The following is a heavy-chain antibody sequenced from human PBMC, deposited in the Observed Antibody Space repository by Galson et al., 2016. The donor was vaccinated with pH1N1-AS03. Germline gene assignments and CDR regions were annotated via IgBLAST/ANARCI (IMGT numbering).Heavy chain of an antibody. CDR1: GFTFRSYA. Sequence: SLRLSCAASGFTFRSYAMHWVRQAPGKGLEWMTIISYDGSYKYYTDSVKGRFTISRDTSKNMLYLQMNSLRGEDTAVYYCSRGLRDDYYGMDVWGQGTTVTVSS. CDR2: ISYDGSYK. CDR3: SRGLRDDYYGMDV. J-gene: IGHJ6*02. V-gene: IGHV3-30*04.